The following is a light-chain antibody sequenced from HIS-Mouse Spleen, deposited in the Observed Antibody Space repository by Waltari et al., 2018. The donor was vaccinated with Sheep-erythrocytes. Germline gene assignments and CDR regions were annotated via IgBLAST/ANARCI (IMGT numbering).Light chain of an antibody. CDR1: SSDVVCYNY. CDR2: DVS. V-gene: IGLV2-11*01. Sequence: QSALTQPRSVSGSPGQSVTISCTATSSDVVCYNYSSWYQQHPGKAPKLMIYDVSKRPSGVPDRFSGSKSGNTASLTISGLQAEDEADYYCCSYAGSYNHVFATGTKVTVL. CDR3: CSYAGSYNHV. J-gene: IGLJ1*01.